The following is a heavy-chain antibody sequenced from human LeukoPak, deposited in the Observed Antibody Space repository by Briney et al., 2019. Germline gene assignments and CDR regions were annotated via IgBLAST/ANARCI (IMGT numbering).Heavy chain of an antibody. CDR2: INPNSGDT. V-gene: IGHV1-2*02. J-gene: IGHJ6*03. Sequence: ASVKVSCKASGYIFTGYYIHWVRQAPGQGLEWMGWINPNSGDTMYAQKFQGRVTMTRDTSNNTVYMDLTRLIFDDTAMYYCARDGVFRFEVGDVYYYYMDVWGKGTTVIISS. D-gene: IGHD2-21*02. CDR1: GYIFTGYY. CDR3: ARDGVFRFEVGDVYYYYMDV.